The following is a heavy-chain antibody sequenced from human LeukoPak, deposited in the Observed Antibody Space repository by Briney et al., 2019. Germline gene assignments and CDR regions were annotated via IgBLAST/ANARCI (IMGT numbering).Heavy chain of an antibody. CDR1: GYPFTSYY. Sequence: ASVKVSCKASGYPFTSYYINWVRQAPGQGLEWMGWISVYNGDTNYAQNFQGRVTMTTDTSTDTAYMGLRSLRYDDTAVYYCARDGLSYTNPNNWFDPWGQGTLVTVSS. D-gene: IGHD2-2*02. V-gene: IGHV1-18*01. CDR2: ISVYNGDT. J-gene: IGHJ5*02. CDR3: ARDGLSYTNPNNWFDP.